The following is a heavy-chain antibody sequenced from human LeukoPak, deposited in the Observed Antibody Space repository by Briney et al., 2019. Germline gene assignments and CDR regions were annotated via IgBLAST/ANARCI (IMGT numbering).Heavy chain of an antibody. J-gene: IGHJ4*02. V-gene: IGHV3-30-3*01. Sequence: GGSLRLSCAASGFTFSSYAMHWVRQAPGKGLEWVAVISYDGSNKYYAGSVKGRFTISRDNSKNTLYLQMNSLRAEDTAVYYCATLGELSLGGDYWGQGTLVTVSS. D-gene: IGHD3-16*02. CDR2: ISYDGSNK. CDR1: GFTFSSYA. CDR3: ATLGELSLGGDY.